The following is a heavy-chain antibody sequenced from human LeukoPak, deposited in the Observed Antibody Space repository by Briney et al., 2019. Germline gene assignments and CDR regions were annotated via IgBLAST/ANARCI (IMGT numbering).Heavy chain of an antibody. V-gene: IGHV1-18*01. CDR3: AREASSGAYNDY. CDR2: ITPYNGNT. Sequence: ASVKVSSGASGYTFTNYDITWIRQAPGQGLEWMGYITPYNGNTNYAQKLQGRVTMTTDTSTSTVYMELRSLRSDDTAVYYCAREASSGAYNDYWGQGTLVTVSS. D-gene: IGHD1-26*01. J-gene: IGHJ4*02. CDR1: GYTFTNYD.